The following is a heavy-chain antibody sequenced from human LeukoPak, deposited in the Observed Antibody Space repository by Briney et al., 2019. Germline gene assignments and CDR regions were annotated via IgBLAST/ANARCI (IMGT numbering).Heavy chain of an antibody. D-gene: IGHD3-16*02. Sequence: ASVKVSCKASGYTFTSYYMHWVRQAPGQGLEWMGIINPSGGSTSYAQKFQGRVTMTRDTSTSTVYMELSSLRSEVTAVYYCARWRGNYDYVWGSYRNDAFDIWGQGTMVTVSS. J-gene: IGHJ3*02. CDR1: GYTFTSYY. CDR2: INPSGGST. V-gene: IGHV1-46*01. CDR3: ARWRGNYDYVWGSYRNDAFDI.